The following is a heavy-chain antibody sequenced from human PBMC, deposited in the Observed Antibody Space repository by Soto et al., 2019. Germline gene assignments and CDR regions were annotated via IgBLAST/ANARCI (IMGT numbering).Heavy chain of an antibody. D-gene: IGHD2-8*01. J-gene: IGHJ4*02. CDR1: GVSISNGDYY. V-gene: IGHV4-30-4*01. Sequence: NPSETLSLTCTVSGVSISNGDYYWNWIRQTPGKGLEWIGYIYNGGPTYYNPSLESRLSLSVDTSGNQFSLRLSSVTAADTAIYYCARSLEYGIPFDKWGQGTLVTVSS. CDR2: IYNGGPT. CDR3: ARSLEYGIPFDK.